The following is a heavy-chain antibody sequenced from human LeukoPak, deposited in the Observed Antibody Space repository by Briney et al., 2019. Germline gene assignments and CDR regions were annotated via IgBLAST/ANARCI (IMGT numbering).Heavy chain of an antibody. D-gene: IGHD6-13*01. CDR1: GDSISSRSYY. J-gene: IGHJ5*02. CDR2: INHSGST. CDR3: ARGGGSSSWYRELNWFDP. V-gene: IGHV4-39*07. Sequence: SETLSLTCTVSGDSISSRSYYWSWIRQPPGKGLEWIGEINHSGSTNYNPSLKSRVTISVDTSKNQFSLKLSSVTAADTAVYYCARGGGSSSWYRELNWFDPWGQGTLVTVSS.